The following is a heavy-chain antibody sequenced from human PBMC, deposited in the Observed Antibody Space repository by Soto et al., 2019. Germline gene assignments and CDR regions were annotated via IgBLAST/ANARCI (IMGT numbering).Heavy chain of an antibody. CDR2: MDPNSGST. J-gene: IGHJ6*01. CDR1: GYTFTTYD. D-gene: IGHD3-3*01. CDR3: ARVGEVGFWRGDLGV. V-gene: IGHV1-8*01. Sequence: ASVKVSCKASGYTFTTYDINWVRQAPGQGLEWLGWMDPNSGSTGYAQNFQGRITMTRNISRNTAHMELSSLQSEDTAAYYCARVGEVGFWRGDLGVLGQGYTVAVSS.